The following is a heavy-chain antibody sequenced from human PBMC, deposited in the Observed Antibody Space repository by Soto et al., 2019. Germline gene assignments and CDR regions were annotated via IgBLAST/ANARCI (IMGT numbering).Heavy chain of an antibody. V-gene: IGHV4-34*01. D-gene: IGHD6-6*01. CDR2: INHSGST. CDR1: GGSFSGYY. CDR3: ARGKRGSSSIYYYYGMDV. J-gene: IGHJ6*02. Sequence: SETLSLTCAVYGGSFSGYYWSLLRQPPGKGLEWIGEINHSGSTNYNPSLKSRVTISVDTSKNQFSLKLSSVTAADTAVYYCARGKRGSSSIYYYYGMDVWGQGTTVTVSS.